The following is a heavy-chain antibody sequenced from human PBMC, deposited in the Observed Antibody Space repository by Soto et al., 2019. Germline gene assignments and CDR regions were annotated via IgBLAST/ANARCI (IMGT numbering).Heavy chain of an antibody. J-gene: IGHJ3*02. Sequence: ASVKVSCKASGYTFTSYGISWVRQAPGQGLEWMGWISAYNGNTNYAQKLQGRVTMTTDTSTSTAYMELRSLRSDDTAVYYCSGYSSGYDAFDIWGQGTMVTGSS. CDR2: ISAYNGNT. CDR3: SGYSSGYDAFDI. CDR1: GYTFTSYG. V-gene: IGHV1-18*01. D-gene: IGHD6-19*01.